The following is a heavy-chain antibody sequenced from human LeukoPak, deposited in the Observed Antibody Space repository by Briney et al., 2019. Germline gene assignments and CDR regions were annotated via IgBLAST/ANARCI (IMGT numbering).Heavy chain of an antibody. CDR1: GFPFSSYW. CDR2: IKQDGSKK. V-gene: IGHV3-7*04. Sequence: GGTLRLSCVASGFPFSSYWMTWVRQAPGKGLEWVANIKQDGSKKSYVDSVKGRFTISRDNAKNSLYLQMNSLRAEDTAIYYCTRVGYIDEGIDYWGQGTLVTVSS. J-gene: IGHJ4*02. D-gene: IGHD5-24*01. CDR3: TRVGYIDEGIDY.